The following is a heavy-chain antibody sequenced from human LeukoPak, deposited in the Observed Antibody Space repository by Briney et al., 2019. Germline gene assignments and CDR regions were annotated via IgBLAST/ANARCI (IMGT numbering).Heavy chain of an antibody. CDR2: IYYSGST. J-gene: IGHJ3*02. D-gene: IGHD4-17*01. V-gene: IGHV4-59*01. CDR3: ARGAGTTLTTEGAFDI. Sequence: SETLSLTCTVSGGSISSYYWSWIRQPPGKGLEWIGYIYYSGSTNYSPSLKSRVTISVDTSKNQFSLKLSSVTAADTAVYYCARGAGTTLTTEGAFDIWGQGTMVTVSS. CDR1: GGSISSYY.